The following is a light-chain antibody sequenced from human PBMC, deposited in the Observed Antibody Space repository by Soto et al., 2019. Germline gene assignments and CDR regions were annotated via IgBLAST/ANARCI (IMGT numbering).Light chain of an antibody. J-gene: IGKJ1*01. CDR3: QQYNTWPRT. CDR2: GAS. Sequence: EIVLTQSRGTLSFSPGERATLSCRASQTVTSSYLAWYQQKPGQAPRLLIYGASTRATGIPARFSGSGSGTDFTLTISSLQSEDFAVYYCQQYNTWPRTFGQGTKVDIK. CDR1: QTVTSSY. V-gene: IGKV3-15*01.